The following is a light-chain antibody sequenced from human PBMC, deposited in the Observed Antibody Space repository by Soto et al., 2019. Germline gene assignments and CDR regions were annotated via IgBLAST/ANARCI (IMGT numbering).Light chain of an antibody. V-gene: IGKV1-5*03. CDR3: QESSIDSYP. CDR2: KAS. Sequence: NQINLSPSALSASIGDTIIINCRASQDVSQSLAWYQHKPGKAPKLLIYKASSLESGVSSRFSGRGSGTQFTLTINYLQPDDFATYYSQESSIDSYPFCQGTNVDI. J-gene: IGKJ2*01. CDR1: QDVSQS.